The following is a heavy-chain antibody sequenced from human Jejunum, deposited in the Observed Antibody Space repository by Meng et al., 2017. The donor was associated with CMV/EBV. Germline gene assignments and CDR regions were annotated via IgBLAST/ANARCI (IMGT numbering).Heavy chain of an antibody. D-gene: IGHD7-27*01. Sequence: QVYLLQSGAEVKKPGAAVNISCKTAGYTFTDHNIGWVRQAPGQGLEWVGWISLGNGQTVYGHKVQGRVTVTTDTSTSTAYMELRSLRSDDTAMYYCARDVWGFDYWGQGTLVTVSS. V-gene: IGHV1-18*04. CDR2: ISLGNGQT. CDR3: ARDVWGFDY. J-gene: IGHJ4*02. CDR1: GYTFTDHN.